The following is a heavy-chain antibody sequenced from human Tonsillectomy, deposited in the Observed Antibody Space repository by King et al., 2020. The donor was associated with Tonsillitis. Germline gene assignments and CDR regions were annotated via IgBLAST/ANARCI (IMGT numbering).Heavy chain of an antibody. Sequence: VQLVESGGGLVQPGGSLRLSCAASGFTFSSYAMSWVRQAPGKGLEWVSAISGSGGSTYYADSVKGRFTISRDNSTNTLYLQMTSLRAEDTAVYYCAKDRGVVVASYGMDVWGQGTTVTVSS. J-gene: IGHJ6*02. D-gene: IGHD2-15*01. V-gene: IGHV3-23*04. CDR1: GFTFSSYA. CDR2: ISGSGGST. CDR3: AKDRGVVVASYGMDV.